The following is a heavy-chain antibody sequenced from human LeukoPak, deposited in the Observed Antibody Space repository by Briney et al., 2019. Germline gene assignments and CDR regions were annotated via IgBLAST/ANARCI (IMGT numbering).Heavy chain of an antibody. D-gene: IGHD3-3*01. CDR3: ARGSEWASGVSDY. J-gene: IGHJ4*02. CDR1: GFTFSSCG. V-gene: IGHV3-21*01. Sequence: GGSLRLSCAASGFTFSSCGMNWVRQAPGKGLEWVSSISGSSTYIYYTDSVKGRFTISRDNAKNSLYLQMNSLRAEDTAVYYCARGSEWASGVSDYWGQGTLVTVSS. CDR2: ISGSSTYI.